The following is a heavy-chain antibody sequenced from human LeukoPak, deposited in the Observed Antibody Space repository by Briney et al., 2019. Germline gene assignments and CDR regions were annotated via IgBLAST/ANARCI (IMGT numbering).Heavy chain of an antibody. Sequence: SVKVSCKASRDTFSSYTINWVRQAPGQGLEWMGGIIPMFGTTNYAQKFQGRVTITADESITADESTSTAYMELSSLRSEDTAVYYCTRDLSDSSGYLRAFDIWGQGTMVTVSS. D-gene: IGHD3-22*01. CDR1: RDTFSSYT. CDR3: TRDLSDSSGYLRAFDI. CDR2: IIPMFGTT. V-gene: IGHV1-69*13. J-gene: IGHJ3*02.